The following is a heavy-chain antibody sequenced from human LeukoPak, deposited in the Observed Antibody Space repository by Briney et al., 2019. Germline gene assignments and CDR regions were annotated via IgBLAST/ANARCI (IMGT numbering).Heavy chain of an antibody. CDR3: AREPPYYDILTGYYYAFDV. D-gene: IGHD3-9*01. CDR1: GGSISSGSYY. CDR2: VYTSGVT. J-gene: IGHJ3*01. Sequence: PSETLSLTCTVSGGSISSGSYYWSWIRQAAGKGLEWIWRVYTSGVTSYNPSLKSRLTISVDTSKNQFSLKLSSVTAADTAVYYCAREPPYYDILTGYYYAFDVWGQGTKVTVSS. V-gene: IGHV4-61*02.